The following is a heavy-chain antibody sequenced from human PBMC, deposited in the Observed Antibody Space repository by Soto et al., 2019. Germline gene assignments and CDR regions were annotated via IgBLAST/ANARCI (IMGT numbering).Heavy chain of an antibody. Sequence: ASVKVSCKASGYTFTGYYMHWVLQAPGQGLEWMGWINPNSGGTNYAQKVQGWVTMTRDTSISTAYMELSRLRSDDTAVYYCGSVTTPYHAFDIWGQERMFTISS. CDR1: GYTFTGYY. D-gene: IGHD4-17*01. J-gene: IGHJ3*02. CDR2: INPNSGGT. V-gene: IGHV1-2*04. CDR3: GSVTTPYHAFDI.